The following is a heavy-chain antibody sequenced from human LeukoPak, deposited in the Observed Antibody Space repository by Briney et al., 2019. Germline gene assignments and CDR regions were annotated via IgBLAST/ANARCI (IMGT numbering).Heavy chain of an antibody. CDR3: AKDFGDIVVVPAAIVGAFDI. J-gene: IGHJ3*02. D-gene: IGHD2-2*01. CDR2: ISGSAGGT. Sequence: GESLRLSCVVSGITLSNYAMSWVRQAPGKGLEWVSGISGSAGGTNYADSVKGRFTISRDNSMNTMYLQMNSLRAEDTAVYYCAKDFGDIVVVPAAIVGAFDIWGQGTMVTVSS. V-gene: IGHV3-23*01. CDR1: GITLSNYA.